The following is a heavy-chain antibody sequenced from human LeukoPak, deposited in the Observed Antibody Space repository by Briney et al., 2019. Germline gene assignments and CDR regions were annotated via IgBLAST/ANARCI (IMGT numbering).Heavy chain of an antibody. V-gene: IGHV1-46*01. CDR2: INPSGSST. CDR1: GYSFTSHY. J-gene: IGHJ5*02. D-gene: IGHD3-16*02. CDR3: ARDNSVGDIAWWFDP. Sequence: ASVKVSCKASGYSFTSHYMHWVRQAPGQGLEWMGLINPSGSSTLYSQKFQGRVTMPRDMSTTTDYMELSSLRSEDTAVYYCARDNSVGDIAWWFDPWGQGTLVTVSS.